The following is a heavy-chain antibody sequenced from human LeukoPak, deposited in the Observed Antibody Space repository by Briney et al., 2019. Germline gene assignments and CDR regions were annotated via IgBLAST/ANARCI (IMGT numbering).Heavy chain of an antibody. CDR2: IYTSGST. Sequence: SQTLSITCTVSGGSISSGSYYWSWIRQPAGKGLEWTGRIYTSGSTNYNPSLKSRVTISVDTSKNQFSLKLSSVTAADTAVYYCAREAIRWFDPWGQGTLVTVSS. CDR1: GGSISSGSYY. D-gene: IGHD3-9*01. J-gene: IGHJ5*02. V-gene: IGHV4-61*02. CDR3: AREAIRWFDP.